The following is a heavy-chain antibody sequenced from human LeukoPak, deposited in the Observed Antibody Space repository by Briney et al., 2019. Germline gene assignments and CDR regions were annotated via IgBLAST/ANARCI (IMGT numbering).Heavy chain of an antibody. CDR1: GDSIGTSPYYY. CDR3: TRGQSIAAGAN. CDR2: MSDSGTT. J-gene: IGHJ4*02. D-gene: IGHD6-13*01. Sequence: RASETLSLTCTVSGDSIGTSPYYYCGWIRQSPGKGLEWIGSMSDSGTTYYNPSLSSRLSISIATSKTHFSLRLTSVTAADTAVYYCTRGQSIAAGANWGRGTLVTVSS. V-gene: IGHV4-39*07.